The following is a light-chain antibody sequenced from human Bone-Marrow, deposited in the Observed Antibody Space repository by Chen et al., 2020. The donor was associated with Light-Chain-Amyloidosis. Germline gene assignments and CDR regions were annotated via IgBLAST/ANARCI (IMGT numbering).Light chain of an antibody. CDR1: DLPTKY. Sequence: SYELPQPPSASVSPGQTARTTCPGDDLPTKYAYWYQQKPGQAPVLVIHRDTERPSGISERFSGSSSGTTATLTISGVQAEDEADYHCQSADSSGTYEVIFGGGTKLTVL. J-gene: IGLJ2*01. V-gene: IGLV3-25*03. CDR2: RDT. CDR3: QSADSSGTYEVI.